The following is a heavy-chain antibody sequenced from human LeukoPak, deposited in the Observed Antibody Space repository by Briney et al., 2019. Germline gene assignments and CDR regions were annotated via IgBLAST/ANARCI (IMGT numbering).Heavy chain of an antibody. Sequence: SETLSLTCTVSGGSISSYYWSWIRQPPGKGLEWIGYIYYSGSTNYNPSLKSRVTISVDTSKNQFSLKLSSVTAADTAVYYCARQKLVGATTFYFDYWGQGTLVTVSS. CDR3: ARQKLVGATTFYFDY. CDR2: IYYSGST. J-gene: IGHJ4*02. V-gene: IGHV4-59*08. D-gene: IGHD1-26*01. CDR1: GGSISSYY.